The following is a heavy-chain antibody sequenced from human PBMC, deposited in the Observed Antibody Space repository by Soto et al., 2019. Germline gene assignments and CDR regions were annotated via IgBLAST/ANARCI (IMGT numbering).Heavy chain of an antibody. J-gene: IGHJ6*02. CDR2: IDPSDYYT. Sequence: GESLKISCRGSGYSFTSYWISWVRQMPGKGLEGMGRIDPSDYYTNYSPSFEGHVTISADKSISTAYLPWSNLKASHTARYDCARLFLGSIAAAPNCGMDVWGQGTMVTVSS. CDR1: GYSFTSYW. CDR3: ARLFLGSIAAAPNCGMDV. D-gene: IGHD6-25*01. V-gene: IGHV5-10-1*01.